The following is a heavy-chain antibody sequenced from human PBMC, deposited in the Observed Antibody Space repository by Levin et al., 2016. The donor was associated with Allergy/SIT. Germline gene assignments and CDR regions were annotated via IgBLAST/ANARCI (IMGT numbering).Heavy chain of an antibody. Sequence: SETLSLTCTVSGGSVSSGNEYWSWIRQSPGKGLEWIGFISYTGSTNYKSSLKSRVTVSIDTSKNQFSLRLSSVTAADTAVYYCARHDYGGFWYFDLWGRGTLVTVSS. D-gene: IGHD4-17*01. V-gene: IGHV4-61*01. CDR1: GGSVSSGNEY. CDR2: ISYTGST. J-gene: IGHJ2*01. CDR3: ARHDYGGFWYFDL.